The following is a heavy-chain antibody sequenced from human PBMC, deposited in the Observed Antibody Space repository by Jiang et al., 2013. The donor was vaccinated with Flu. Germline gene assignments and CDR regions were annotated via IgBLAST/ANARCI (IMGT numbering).Heavy chain of an antibody. CDR1: GDSVSSNSAA. V-gene: IGHV6-1*01. Sequence: ISGDSVSSNSAAWNWIRQSPSRGLEWLGRTYYRSKWYNDYAVSVKSRITINPDTSKNQFSLQLNSVTPEDTAVYYCARVYCSSTSCLTSWYFDLWGRGTLVTVSS. CDR3: ARVYCSSTSCLTSWYFDL. D-gene: IGHD2-2*01. J-gene: IGHJ2*01. CDR2: TYYRSKWYN.